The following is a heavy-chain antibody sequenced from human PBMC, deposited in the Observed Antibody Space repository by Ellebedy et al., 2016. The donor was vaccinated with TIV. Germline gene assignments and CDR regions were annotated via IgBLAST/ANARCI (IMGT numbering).Heavy chain of an antibody. J-gene: IGHJ4*02. Sequence: GESLKISCAASGFTVSSNYMSWVRQAPGKGLEWVSVIYSGGSTYYADSVKGRFTISRDNSKNTLYLQMNSMRAEDTAVYYCASCPYDSSGYYSFAPPKYPDYWGQGTLVTVSS. CDR3: ASCPYDSSGYYSFAPPKYPDY. CDR1: GFTVSSNY. D-gene: IGHD3-22*01. V-gene: IGHV3-66*01. CDR2: IYSGGST.